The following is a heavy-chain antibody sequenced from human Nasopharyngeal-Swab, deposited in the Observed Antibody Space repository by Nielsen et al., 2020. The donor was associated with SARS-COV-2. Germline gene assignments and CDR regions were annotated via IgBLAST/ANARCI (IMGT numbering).Heavy chain of an antibody. V-gene: IGHV3-7*03. D-gene: IGHD3-10*02. J-gene: IGHJ4*02. CDR2: IKQDGSEK. CDR3: ARGRVILWPGLRGQGLALGY. CDR1: GFTFSSYW. Sequence: GESLKISCAASGFTFSSYWMSWVRQAPGKGLEWVANIKQDGSEKYYVDSVKGRFTISRDNAKNSLYLQMNSLRAEDTAVYYCARGRVILWPGLRGQGLALGYWGQGTLVTVSS.